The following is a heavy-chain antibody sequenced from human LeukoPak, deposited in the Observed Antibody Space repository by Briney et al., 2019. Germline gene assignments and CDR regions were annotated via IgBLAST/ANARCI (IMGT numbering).Heavy chain of an antibody. Sequence: GGSLRLSCAASGFTFNHYAMSWVRQAPGKGLEWVANINRDGSGKYYVDSVRGRFTISRDNAKNSLYLQMNSLRAEDTAVYYCARVQTGTTNWFDPWGQGTLVTVSS. D-gene: IGHD1-1*01. J-gene: IGHJ5*02. V-gene: IGHV3-7*04. CDR2: INRDGSGK. CDR3: ARVQTGTTNWFDP. CDR1: GFTFNHYA.